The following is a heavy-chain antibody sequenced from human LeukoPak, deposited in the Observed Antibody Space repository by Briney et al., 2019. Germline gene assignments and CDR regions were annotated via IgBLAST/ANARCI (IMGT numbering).Heavy chain of an antibody. J-gene: IGHJ4*02. Sequence: SETLSLTCTVSGDSISGYYCSWILQPAGKGLEWIGRIYASGSTNYNPSLKSRVTMSVDTSKNQFSLKLSSVTAADTAVYFCARQSPSRDFNYWGQGTLVTVSS. V-gene: IGHV4-4*07. CDR2: IYASGST. CDR3: ARQSPSRDFNY. CDR1: GDSISGYY.